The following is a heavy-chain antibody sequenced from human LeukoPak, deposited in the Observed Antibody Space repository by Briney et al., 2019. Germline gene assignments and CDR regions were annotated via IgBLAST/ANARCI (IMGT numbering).Heavy chain of an antibody. Sequence: SETLSLTCTVSGGSISGSSSYWGWIRQPPGKGLEWIGSIYYSGSTYYNPSLKSRVTISVDTSKNQFSLKLSSVTAADTAVYYCANEGDTAMDYWGQGTLVTVSS. J-gene: IGHJ4*02. CDR1: GGSISGSSSY. CDR2: IYYSGST. CDR3: ANEGDTAMDY. D-gene: IGHD5-18*01. V-gene: IGHV4-39*01.